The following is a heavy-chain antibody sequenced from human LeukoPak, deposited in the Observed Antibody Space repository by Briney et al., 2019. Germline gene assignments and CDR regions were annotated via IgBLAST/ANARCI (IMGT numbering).Heavy chain of an antibody. CDR3: AKGTGITMIVVVTGPFGY. D-gene: IGHD3-22*01. CDR1: GFTFSSYG. V-gene: IGHV3-30*02. CDR2: IRYDGSNK. Sequence: GGSLRLSCAASGFTFSSYGMHWVRQAPGKGLEWVAFIRYDGSNKYYADSVKGRFTISRDNSKNTLYLQMNSLRAEDTAVYYCAKGTGITMIVVVTGPFGYWGQGTLVTVSS. J-gene: IGHJ4*02.